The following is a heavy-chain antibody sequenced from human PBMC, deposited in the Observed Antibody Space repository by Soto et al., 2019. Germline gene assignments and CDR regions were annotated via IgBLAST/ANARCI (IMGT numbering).Heavy chain of an antibody. J-gene: IGHJ4*02. CDR3: AKHEYDY. V-gene: IGHV3-30*18. CDR2: ISYDGSNK. Sequence: GGSLRLSCAASGFTFSSYGMHWVRQAPGKGLEWVAVISYDGSNKYYADSVKGRFTISRDNSKNTLYLQMNSLRAEGTAVYYCAKHEYDYWGQGTLVTVSS. D-gene: IGHD6-6*01. CDR1: GFTFSSYG.